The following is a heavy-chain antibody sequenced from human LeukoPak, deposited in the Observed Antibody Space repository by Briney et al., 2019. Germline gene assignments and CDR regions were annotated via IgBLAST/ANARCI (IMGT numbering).Heavy chain of an antibody. CDR1: GFTFNSYA. Sequence: GGSLRLSCAASGFTFNSYAMSWVRQAPGKGLEWVSAISGSGGSTYYADSVKGRFTISRDNSKNTLYLQMNSLRAEDTAVYYCAKSVTMVRGVIIEYFQHWGQGTLVTVSS. D-gene: IGHD3-10*01. J-gene: IGHJ1*01. V-gene: IGHV3-23*01. CDR2: ISGSGGST. CDR3: AKSVTMVRGVIIEYFQH.